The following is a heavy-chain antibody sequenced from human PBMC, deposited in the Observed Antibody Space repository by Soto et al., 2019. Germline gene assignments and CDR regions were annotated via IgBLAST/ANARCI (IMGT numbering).Heavy chain of an antibody. CDR2: INAGNGNT. Sequence: QVQLVQSGAEEKKPGDTVNVSCKASGYTFTNYAMHWVRQAPGHRLEWMGWINAGNGNTKYSQKFQRRVTITRDTSASTAYMELSSLRSEDTAVYYCARSSGYYLIDDYWGQGTLVTVSS. CDR1: GYTFTNYA. D-gene: IGHD3-22*01. CDR3: ARSSGYYLIDDY. J-gene: IGHJ4*02. V-gene: IGHV1-3*05.